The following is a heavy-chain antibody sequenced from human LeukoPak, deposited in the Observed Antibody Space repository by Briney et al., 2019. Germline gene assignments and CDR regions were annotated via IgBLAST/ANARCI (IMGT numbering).Heavy chain of an antibody. V-gene: IGHV5-51*01. J-gene: IGHJ4*02. CDR2: IYPGDSDT. CDR3: AGQTPIVATGEYYFDY. D-gene: IGHD5-12*01. CDR1: GYSFTSYW. Sequence: GESLKISCKGFGYSFTSYWIGWVRQMPGKGREWMGIIYPGDSDTKYRPSFQGQVTISADKSISTAYLQWSSLKASDTAMYYCAGQTPIVATGEYYFDYWGQGTLVTVSS.